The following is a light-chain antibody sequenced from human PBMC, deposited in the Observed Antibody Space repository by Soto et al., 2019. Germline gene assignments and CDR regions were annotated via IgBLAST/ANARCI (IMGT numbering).Light chain of an antibody. V-gene: IGKV3-20*01. CDR2: GAS. J-gene: IGKJ3*01. Sequence: EIVLTQSPGTLSLSPGERATLSCRASQSVSSSYLAWYQQKPGQAPRLLIYGASSRATGIPDRFSGSGSGTDFTLTISILEPEDFAGYSCQQYGSSPFTFGPGTKVDIK. CDR1: QSVSSSY. CDR3: QQYGSSPFT.